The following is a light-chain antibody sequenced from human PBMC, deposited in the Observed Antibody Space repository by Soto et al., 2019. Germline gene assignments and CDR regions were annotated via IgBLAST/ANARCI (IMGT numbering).Light chain of an antibody. J-gene: IGLJ1*01. V-gene: IGLV2-14*01. CDR1: SSDVGGYNY. CDR2: EVS. CDR3: SSYTSSSTPGYL. Sequence: QSALTQPASVSGSPGQSITISCTGTSSDVGGYNYVSWYQQHPGKAPKLMIYEVSNRPSGVSNRFSGSKSGNTASLTISGLQAEDEADYYCSSYTSSSTPGYLFGTGTKLTVL.